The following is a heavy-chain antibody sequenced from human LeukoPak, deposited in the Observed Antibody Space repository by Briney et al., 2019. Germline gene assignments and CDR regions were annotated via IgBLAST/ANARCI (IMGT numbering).Heavy chain of an antibody. V-gene: IGHV3-74*03. CDR2: IKSDGSST. J-gene: IGHJ4*02. CDR3: ARTTMETQYFDR. CDR1: GFKLSSYY. Sequence: GGSLRLSCAASGFKLSSYYMDWVRHGPGKGLVWVSRIKSDGSSTKYADSVQGRFTISRDEAKNTLYLQITSVRVEDAAVYYCARTTMETQYFDRWGQGTLVTVSS. D-gene: IGHD1-1*01.